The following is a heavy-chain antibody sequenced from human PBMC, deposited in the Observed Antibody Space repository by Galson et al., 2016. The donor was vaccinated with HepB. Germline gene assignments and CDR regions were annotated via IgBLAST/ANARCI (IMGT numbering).Heavy chain of an antibody. J-gene: IGHJ3*02. D-gene: IGHD3-10*01. CDR2: IWYDGSNK. Sequence: SLRLSCAASGLTFSRCGMHWVRQAPGTGLERVAVIWYDGSNKFYADSVKGRFTISRDNSKNTLYLQMNSLRAEDTAVYFCARDQSLWFGAPVTARGAFDIWGQGTMVTVSS. V-gene: IGHV3-33*01. CDR3: ARDQSLWFGAPVTARGAFDI. CDR1: GLTFSRCG.